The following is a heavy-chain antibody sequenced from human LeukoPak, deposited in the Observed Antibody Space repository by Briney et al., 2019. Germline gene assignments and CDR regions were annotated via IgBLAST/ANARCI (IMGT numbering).Heavy chain of an antibody. D-gene: IGHD3-10*01. V-gene: IGHV3-20*04. CDR3: ARATYYYGSGSYYAGAQSY. CDR2: INWNGGST. CDR1: GFTFDDYG. Sequence: GGYLRLSCAASGFTFDDYGMSWVRQAPGKGREWVSGINWNGGSTGYADSVKGRFTISRDNAKNSLYLQMNSLRAEDTALYYCARATYYYGSGSYYAGAQSYWGQGTLVTVSS. J-gene: IGHJ4*02.